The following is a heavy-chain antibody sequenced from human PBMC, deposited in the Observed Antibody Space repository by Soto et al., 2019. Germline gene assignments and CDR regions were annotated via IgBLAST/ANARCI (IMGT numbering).Heavy chain of an antibody. Sequence: GASVKVSCKASGYTFTSYGISWVRQAPGQGLEWMGWISAYNGNTNYAQKLQGRVTMTTDTSTSTAYMELRSLRSEDTAVYYRARDQSWQDLVWWFDPWGQGTLVTVSS. CDR1: GYTFTSYG. J-gene: IGHJ5*02. D-gene: IGHD6-13*01. CDR3: ARDQSWQDLVWWFDP. V-gene: IGHV1-18*01. CDR2: ISAYNGNT.